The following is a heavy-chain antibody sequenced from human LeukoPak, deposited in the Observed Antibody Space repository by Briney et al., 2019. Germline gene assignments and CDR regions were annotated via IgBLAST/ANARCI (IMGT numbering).Heavy chain of an antibody. CDR3: AREGSGQFQYYYDSSGYYLY. CDR2: IYTSGST. J-gene: IGHJ4*02. D-gene: IGHD3-22*01. CDR1: GGSISSYY. Sequence: SETLSLTCTVSGGSISSYYWSWIRQPAGKGLEWIGRIYTSGSTNYNPSLKSRVTMSVDTSKNQFSLRLSSVTAADTAVYYCAREGSGQFQYYYDSSGYYLYWGQGTLVTVSS. V-gene: IGHV4-4*07.